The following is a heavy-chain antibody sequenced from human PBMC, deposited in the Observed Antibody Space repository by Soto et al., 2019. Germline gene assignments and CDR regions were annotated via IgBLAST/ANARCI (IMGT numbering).Heavy chain of an antibody. Sequence: PSETLSLTCTVSGGSISSSSYYWGWIRQPPGKGLEWIGSIYYSGSTYYNPSLKSRVTISVDTSKNQFSLKLSSVTAADTAVYYCARKYYYDSSGYYYSDYWGQGTLVTVS. CDR1: GGSISSSSYY. J-gene: IGHJ4*02. CDR3: ARKYYYDSSGYYYSDY. D-gene: IGHD3-22*01. CDR2: IYYSGST. V-gene: IGHV4-39*01.